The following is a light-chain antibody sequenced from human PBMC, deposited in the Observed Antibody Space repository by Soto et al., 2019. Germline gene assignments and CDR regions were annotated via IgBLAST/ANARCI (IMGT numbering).Light chain of an antibody. CDR2: TAS. J-gene: IGKJ2*01. CDR1: QSIRNF. Sequence: DIQMTQSPSSLSASVGDRVPIPWRASQSIRNFLNWYQYKPGQAPRLLIYTASALQGGVPARFSGSGSGTDFTLTISSLQPEDFATYYCQQSFSTPYTFGQGTKVDIK. V-gene: IGKV1-39*01. CDR3: QQSFSTPYT.